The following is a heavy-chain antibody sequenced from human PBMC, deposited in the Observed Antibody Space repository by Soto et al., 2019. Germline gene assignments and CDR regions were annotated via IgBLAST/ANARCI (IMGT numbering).Heavy chain of an antibody. J-gene: IGHJ4*02. V-gene: IGHV1-18*04. CDR2: ITPYNGNA. Sequence: GASVKVSCKASGYTFSNLGINWVRQAPGQGLEWMGWITPYNGNANYAQKHQDRLTITTDTSTNTAYLELRSLRSDDTAVYFCARARMYSGAYHDYWGQGTLVTVSS. CDR1: GYTFSNLG. CDR3: ARARMYSGAYHDY. D-gene: IGHD1-26*01.